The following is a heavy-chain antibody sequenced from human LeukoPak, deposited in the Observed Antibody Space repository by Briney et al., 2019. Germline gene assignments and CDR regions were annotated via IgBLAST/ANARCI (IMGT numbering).Heavy chain of an antibody. J-gene: IGHJ6*02. CDR2: ISWNSGSI. CDR3: AKSLDYYYGMDV. CDR1: GFTFDDYA. V-gene: IGHV3-9*01. Sequence: GGSLSLSCAASGFTFDDYAMHWVRQAPGKGLEWVSGISWNSGSIGYADSVKGRFTISRDNAKNSLYLQMNSLRAEDTALYYCAKSLDYYYGMDVWGQGTTVTVSS.